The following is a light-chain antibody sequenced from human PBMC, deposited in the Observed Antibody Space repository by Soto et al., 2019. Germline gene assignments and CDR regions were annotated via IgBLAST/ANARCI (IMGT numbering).Light chain of an antibody. V-gene: IGKV3-15*01. J-gene: IGKJ2*01. CDR3: QQYNNWPPYT. CDR2: GAP. CDR1: QSVSSN. Sequence: EIVMTQSPATLSVSPGERATLSCRASQSVSSNLAWYQQKPGQAPRLLIYGAPTRATGIPARFSGSGSGTEFNLTIISMQSEDFAVYYCQQYNNWPPYTFGQGTKLEIK.